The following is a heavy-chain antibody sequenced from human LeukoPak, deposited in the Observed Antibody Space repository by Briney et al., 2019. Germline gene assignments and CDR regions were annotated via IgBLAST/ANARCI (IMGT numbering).Heavy chain of an antibody. CDR1: GGTFSSYA. CDR3: ARDETDYYGSGNNWFDP. V-gene: IGHV1-69*01. D-gene: IGHD3-10*01. Sequence: GASVKVSCKASGGTFSSYAISWVRQAPGQGLEWMGGIIPIFGTANYAQKFQGRVTITADESTSTAYMELSSLRSDDTAVYYCARDETDYYGSGNNWFDPWGQGTLVTVSS. CDR2: IIPIFGTA. J-gene: IGHJ5*02.